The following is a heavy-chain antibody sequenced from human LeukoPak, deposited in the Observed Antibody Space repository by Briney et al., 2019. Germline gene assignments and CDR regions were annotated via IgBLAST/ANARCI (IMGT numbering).Heavy chain of an antibody. V-gene: IGHV4-59*01. D-gene: IGHD6-13*01. Sequence: KPSETLSLTWTVSGGSISSYYWSWLRQPPGKGLGWIGYIYYSGSTNYNPSLKSRVTISVDTSNNQCSLKLSSVTAADTAVYYCARIAAAGTVDYWGQGTLVTVSS. CDR1: GGSISSYY. J-gene: IGHJ4*02. CDR3: ARIAAAGTVDY. CDR2: IYYSGST.